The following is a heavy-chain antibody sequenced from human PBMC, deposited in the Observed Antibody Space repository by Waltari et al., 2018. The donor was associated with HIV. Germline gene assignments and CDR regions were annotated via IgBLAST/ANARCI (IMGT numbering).Heavy chain of an antibody. CDR1: GFTFSSYA. CDR3: TKEQYGTLGGA. V-gene: IGHV3-23*01. D-gene: IGHD6-6*01. CDR2: ISGSGGST. J-gene: IGHJ6*02. Sequence: EVQLLESGGDLVQHGGSLRLSCAASGFTFSSYAMSWVRQAPGKGLEWVSYISGSGGSTYYADSVKGRFTISRDNSKNTLYLQMNSLRAEDTALYYCTKEQYGTLGGAWGQGTTVTVSS.